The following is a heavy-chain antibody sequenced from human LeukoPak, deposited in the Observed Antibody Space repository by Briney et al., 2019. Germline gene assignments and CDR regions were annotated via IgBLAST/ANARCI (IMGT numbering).Heavy chain of an antibody. CDR3: AGSIAVAGTVDY. D-gene: IGHD6-19*01. J-gene: IGHJ4*02. Sequence: SETLSLTCTVSGGPISSYYWSWIRQPAGKGLEWIGRIYTSGSTNYNPSLKSRVTMSVDTSKNQFSLKLSSVTAADTAVYYCAGSIAVAGTVDYWGQGTLVTVSS. CDR2: IYTSGST. V-gene: IGHV4-4*07. CDR1: GGPISSYY.